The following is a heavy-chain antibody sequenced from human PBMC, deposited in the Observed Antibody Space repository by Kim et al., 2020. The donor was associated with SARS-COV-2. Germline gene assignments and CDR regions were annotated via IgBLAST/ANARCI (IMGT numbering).Heavy chain of an antibody. J-gene: IGHJ4*02. V-gene: IGHV3-64D*09. D-gene: IGHD7-27*01. Sequence: SVKGRFTISRDNSKNTLYLQMSSLRAEDTAVYYCVKDALLEQAGERTLGYWGQGTLVTVSS. CDR3: VKDALLEQAGERTLGY.